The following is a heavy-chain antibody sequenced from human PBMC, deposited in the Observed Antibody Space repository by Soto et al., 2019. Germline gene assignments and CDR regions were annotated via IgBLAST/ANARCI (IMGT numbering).Heavy chain of an antibody. J-gene: IGHJ6*02. Sequence: VQLLESGGGVVQPGRSLRLSCAASGFTFSSYGMHWVRQAPGKGLEWVAVISNDGSKEYYAASVKGRFTISRDNSKNMLFLQMNSLRAEDTAVYYCADPGSTDLDVWGQGTTVTVSS. CDR1: GFTFSSYG. CDR3: ADPGSTDLDV. D-gene: IGHD3-10*01. CDR2: ISNDGSKE. V-gene: IGHV3-30*03.